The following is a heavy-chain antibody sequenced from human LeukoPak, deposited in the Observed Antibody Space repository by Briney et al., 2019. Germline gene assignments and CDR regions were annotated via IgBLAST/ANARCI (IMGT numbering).Heavy chain of an antibody. V-gene: IGHV1-2*04. CDR1: GYTFTGYY. Sequence: GASVKVSCKASGYTFTGYYMHWVRQAPGQGLEWMGWINPNSGGTNYAQKFQGWVTMTRDTSISTAYMELSRLRSDDTAVYYCASGPKGGPAAMWKGPYYFDFWGQGPLVIVSS. D-gene: IGHD2-2*01. CDR3: ASGPKGGPAAMWKGPYYFDF. J-gene: IGHJ4*02. CDR2: INPNSGGT.